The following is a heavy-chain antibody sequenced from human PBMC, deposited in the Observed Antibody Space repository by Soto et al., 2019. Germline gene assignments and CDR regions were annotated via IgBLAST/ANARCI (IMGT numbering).Heavy chain of an antibody. D-gene: IGHD3-22*01. CDR2: IKSKTDGGTT. V-gene: IGHV3-15*07. Sequence: EVQLVESGGGLVKPGGSLRLSCAASGFTFSNAWRNWVRQAPGKGLDWVGRIKSKTDGGTTDYAATVKGRFTISRDELKNTLYLQMNSLKTEDTAVYYCTTDPVTMIVVVPSSGWGQGTLVTVSS. CDR3: TTDPVTMIVVVPSSG. CDR1: GFTFSNAW. J-gene: IGHJ4*02.